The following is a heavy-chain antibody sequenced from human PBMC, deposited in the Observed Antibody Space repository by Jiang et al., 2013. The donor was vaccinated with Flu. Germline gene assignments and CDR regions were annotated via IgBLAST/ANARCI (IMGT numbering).Heavy chain of an antibody. CDR3: AKDRYSSSWTRGGWFDP. CDR1: GFTFDDYA. V-gene: IGHV3-9*01. D-gene: IGHD6-13*01. J-gene: IGHJ5*02. Sequence: GGLVQPGRSLRLSCAASGFTFDDYAMHWVRQAPGKGLEWVSGISWNSGSIGYADSVKGRFTISRDNAKNSLYLQMNSLRAEDTALYYCAKDRYSSSWTRGGWFDPWGQGTLVTVSS. CDR2: ISWNSGSI.